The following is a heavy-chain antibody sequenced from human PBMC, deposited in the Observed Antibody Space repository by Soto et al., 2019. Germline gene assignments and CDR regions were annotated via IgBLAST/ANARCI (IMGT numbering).Heavy chain of an antibody. Sequence: VGSLRLSCAASGFTFSSYAMSWVRQAPGKGLEWVSAISGGGGSTYYADSVKGRFTISRDNSKNTLYLQMNSLRAEDTAVYYCAKRGSSSLIEYNPYYYYYGMDVWGQGTTVTVSS. CDR1: GFTFSSYA. CDR3: AKRGSSSLIEYNPYYYYYGMDV. J-gene: IGHJ6*02. V-gene: IGHV3-23*01. CDR2: ISGGGGST. D-gene: IGHD6-6*01.